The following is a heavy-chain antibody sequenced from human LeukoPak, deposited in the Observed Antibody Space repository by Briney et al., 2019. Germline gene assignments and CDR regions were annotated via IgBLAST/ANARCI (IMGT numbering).Heavy chain of an antibody. Sequence: PSETLSLTCTVSGGSISSYYWSWIRQPPGKGLEWIGYIYHSGSTYYNPSLKSRVTISVDRSKNQFSLKLSSVTAADTAVYYCASSLLGYYYYYMDVWGKGTTVTVSS. V-gene: IGHV4-59*12. CDR1: GGSISSYY. J-gene: IGHJ6*03. CDR2: IYHSGST. D-gene: IGHD3-16*01. CDR3: ASSLLGYYYYYMDV.